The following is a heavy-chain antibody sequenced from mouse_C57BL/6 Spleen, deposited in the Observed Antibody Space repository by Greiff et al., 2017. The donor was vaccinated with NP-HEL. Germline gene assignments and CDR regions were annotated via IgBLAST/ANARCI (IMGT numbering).Heavy chain of an antibody. D-gene: IGHD1-1*01. CDR3: ASITTRSLAWFAY. CDR1: GYTFTDYY. V-gene: IGHV1-26*01. J-gene: IGHJ3*01. Sequence: EVKLMESGPELVKPVASVKISCKASGYTFTDYYMNWVKQSHGKSLEWIGDINPNNGGTSYNQKFKGKATLTVDKSSSTAYMELRSLTSEDSAVYYCASITTRSLAWFAYWGQGTLVTVSA. CDR2: INPNNGGT.